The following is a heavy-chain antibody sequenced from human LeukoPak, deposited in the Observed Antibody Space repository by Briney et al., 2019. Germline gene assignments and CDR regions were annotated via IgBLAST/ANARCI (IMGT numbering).Heavy chain of an antibody. CDR1: GFTFSSYG. V-gene: IGHV3-30*02. D-gene: IGHD2-2*01. CDR3: ARAECSSATCHQTWGYYMDV. CDR2: IRCNGSNK. Sequence: GGSLRLSCAASGFTFSSYGMNWVCQAPGKGLEWVAFIRCNGSNKYYTDSVKGRFAFSRDNSKNTVYMQMNSLRDEDTAVYYCARAECSSATCHQTWGYYMDVWGRGAAVTVSS. J-gene: IGHJ6*03.